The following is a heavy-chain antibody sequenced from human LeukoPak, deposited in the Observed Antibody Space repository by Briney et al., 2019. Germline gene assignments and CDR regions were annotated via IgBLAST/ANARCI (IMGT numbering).Heavy chain of an antibody. CDR3: ARVDHISFDY. CDR1: GYSLTDYY. Sequence: ASVKVSCKASGYSLTDYYIHWVRQAPGQGLEWMGWINPNSGSTNYAQKFQGRVTLTRDMSISTAYMELISLKSDDTAVYYCARVDHISFDYWGQGTLVTVSS. J-gene: IGHJ4*02. CDR2: INPNSGST. D-gene: IGHD2-21*01. V-gene: IGHV1-2*02.